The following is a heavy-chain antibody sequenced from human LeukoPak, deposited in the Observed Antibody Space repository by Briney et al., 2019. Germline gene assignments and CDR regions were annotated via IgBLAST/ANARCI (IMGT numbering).Heavy chain of an antibody. CDR2: INPNSGGT. CDR1: GYTFTGYY. CDR3: ALCSGGSCSCGDY. Sequence: ASVKVSCKASGYTFTGYYMHWVRQAPGQGLEWMGWINPNSGGTNYAQKFQGRVTMTRDTSISTAYMELSRLRSDDTAVYYCALCSGGSCSCGDYWGQGTLVTVSS. V-gene: IGHV1-2*02. D-gene: IGHD2-15*01. J-gene: IGHJ4*02.